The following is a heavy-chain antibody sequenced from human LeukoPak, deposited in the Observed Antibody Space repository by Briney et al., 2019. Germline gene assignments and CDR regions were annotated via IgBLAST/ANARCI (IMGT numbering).Heavy chain of an antibody. CDR1: GGSISSRNW. CDR3: ARGTDTPAAFDI. D-gene: IGHD2-15*01. V-gene: IGHV4-4*02. CDR2: IHHSGST. Sequence: PSGTLSLTCAVSGGSISSRNWWSWARQPPGKGLERIGEIHHSGSTNYNPSLKSRVTISVDKSKNQFSLKLSSVTAADTAVYYCARGTDTPAAFDIWGQGTMVTVSS. J-gene: IGHJ3*02.